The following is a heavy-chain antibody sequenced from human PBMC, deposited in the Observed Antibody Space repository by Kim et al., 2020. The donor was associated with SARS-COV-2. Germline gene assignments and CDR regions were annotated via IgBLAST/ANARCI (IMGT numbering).Heavy chain of an antibody. CDR1: GGSINSGGYY. D-gene: IGHD1-26*01. CDR2: IYYSGST. Sequence: SETLSLTCTVSGGSINSGGYYWSWIRQHPGKGLEWIGYIYYSGSTYYNPSLKSRVTISVDTSKNQFSLKLSSVTAADTAVYYCARGSGSYSDYWGQGTLVTVSS. J-gene: IGHJ4*02. CDR3: ARGSGSYSDY. V-gene: IGHV4-31*03.